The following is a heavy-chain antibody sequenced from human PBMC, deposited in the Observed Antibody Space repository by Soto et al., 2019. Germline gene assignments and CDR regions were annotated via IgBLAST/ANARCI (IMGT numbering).Heavy chain of an antibody. Sequence: QVQLVQSGAEVKKPGSLVKVSCKASGGTFSSYASSWVRQAPGQGLEWMGGIIPIFGTANYAQKFQGRVTITADESKSTAYMELSSLRSEDTAVYYCASHSYGYFPHYYHGMDVWGQGTTVTVSS. V-gene: IGHV1-69*12. J-gene: IGHJ6*02. CDR2: IIPIFGTA. CDR1: GGTFSSYA. D-gene: IGHD5-18*01. CDR3: ASHSYGYFPHYYHGMDV.